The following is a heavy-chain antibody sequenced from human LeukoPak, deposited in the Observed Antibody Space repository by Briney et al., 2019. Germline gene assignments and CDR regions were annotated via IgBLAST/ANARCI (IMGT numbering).Heavy chain of an antibody. V-gene: IGHV4-31*03. J-gene: IGHJ4*02. CDR3: ARQSPYSSSFSDY. Sequence: SETLSLTCTVSGGSISSGGYYWSWIRQHPGKGLEWIGYIYYSGSTYYNPSLKSRVTISVDTSKNQFSLKLSSVTAADTAVYYCARQSPYSSSFSDYWGQGTLVTVSS. D-gene: IGHD6-13*01. CDR2: IYYSGST. CDR1: GGSISSGGYY.